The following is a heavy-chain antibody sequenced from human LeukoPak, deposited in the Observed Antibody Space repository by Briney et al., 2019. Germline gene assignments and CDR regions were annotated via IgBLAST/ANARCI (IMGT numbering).Heavy chain of an antibody. D-gene: IGHD3-10*01. V-gene: IGHV3-23*01. Sequence: GGSPRLSCAASGFTFTFYAMSWVRQAPGKGLEWVSAISGNGATTYYADSVKGRFTISRDNSKNTLYLQMNSLRADDTAVYYCAKGDYYGSGSYSVLSSFDSWGQGSLVTVSS. CDR2: ISGNGATT. CDR1: GFTFTFYA. CDR3: AKGDYYGSGSYSVLSSFDS. J-gene: IGHJ4*02.